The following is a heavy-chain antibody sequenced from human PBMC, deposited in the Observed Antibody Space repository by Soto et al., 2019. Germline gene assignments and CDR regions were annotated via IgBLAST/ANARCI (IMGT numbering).Heavy chain of an antibody. CDR2: ISAYNGNT. CDR3: AREGLVLVPTTVNSDYYYYAMDV. J-gene: IGHJ6*02. V-gene: IGHV1-18*01. D-gene: IGHD2-2*01. CDR1: GYTFTSYG. Sequence: ASVKVSRKASGYTFTSYGISWVRQAPGQGLEWMGWISAYNGNTNYAQKLQGRVTMTADKSTSTAYVELSSLRSDDTAVYYCAREGLVLVPTTVNSDYYYYAMDVWGQGTTVTVSS.